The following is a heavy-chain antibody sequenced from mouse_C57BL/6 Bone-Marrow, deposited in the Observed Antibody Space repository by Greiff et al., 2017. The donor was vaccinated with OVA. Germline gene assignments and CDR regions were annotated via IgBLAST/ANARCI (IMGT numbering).Heavy chain of an antibody. CDR2: IDPSDSYT. Sequence: QVQLQQPGAELVMPGASVKLSCKASGYTFTSYWMHWVKQRPGQGLEWIGEIDPSDSYTNYNQKFKGKSTLTVDKSSSTAYMKLSSLTSEDSAVYYCARMIYDGYYWFAYWGQGTLVTVSA. D-gene: IGHD2-3*01. V-gene: IGHV1-69*01. CDR3: ARMIYDGYYWFAY. CDR1: GYTFTSYW. J-gene: IGHJ3*01.